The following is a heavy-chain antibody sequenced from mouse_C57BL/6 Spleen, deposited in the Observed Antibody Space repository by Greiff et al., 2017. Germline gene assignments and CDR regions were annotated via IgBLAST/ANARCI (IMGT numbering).Heavy chain of an antibody. D-gene: IGHD1-1*01. CDR2: IDPETGGT. J-gene: IGHJ1*03. CDR3: TRPLYYYGSSSWYFEV. CDR1: GYTFTDYE. V-gene: IGHV1-15*01. Sequence: VQLQQSGAELVRPGASVTLSCKASGYTFTDYEMHWVKQTPVHGLEWIGAIDPETGGTAYNQKFKGKAILTADKSSSTAYMELRSLTSEDSAVYYCTRPLYYYGSSSWYFEVWGTGTTVTVSS.